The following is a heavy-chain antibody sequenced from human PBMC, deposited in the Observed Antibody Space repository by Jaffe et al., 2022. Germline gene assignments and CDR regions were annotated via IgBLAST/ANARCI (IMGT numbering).Heavy chain of an antibody. CDR2: IYTSGST. D-gene: IGHD2-2*01. CDR1: GGSISSGSYY. J-gene: IGHJ4*02. V-gene: IGHV4-61*02. Sequence: QVQLQESGPGLVKPSQTLSLTCTVSGGSISSGSYYWSWIRQPAGKGLEWIGRIYTSGSTNYNPSLKSRVTISVDTSKNQFSLKLSSVTAADTAVYYCASMRYCSSTSCYGSMDYWGQGTLVTVSS. CDR3: ASMRYCSSTSCYGSMDY.